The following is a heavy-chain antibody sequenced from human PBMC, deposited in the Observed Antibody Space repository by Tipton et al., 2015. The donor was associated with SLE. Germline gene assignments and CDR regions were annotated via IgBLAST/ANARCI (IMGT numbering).Heavy chain of an antibody. V-gene: IGHV4-59*01. CDR1: GAPIRSYY. D-gene: IGHD6-6*01. Sequence: TLSLTCTVSGAPIRSYYWSWIRQPPGKGMAWIGYIFYSGSTYYNPSLKSRVTISVDASENQFSLNLNSVTAADSAVYYCAREKSPYSTSSHFYAMDVWGQVTTVTVSS. CDR3: AREKSPYSTSSHFYAMDV. J-gene: IGHJ6*02. CDR2: IFYSGST.